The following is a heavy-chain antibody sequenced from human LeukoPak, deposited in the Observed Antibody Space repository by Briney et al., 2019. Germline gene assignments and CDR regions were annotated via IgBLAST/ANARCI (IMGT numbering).Heavy chain of an antibody. D-gene: IGHD4-11*01. CDR1: GGSISSTGYS. CDR2: IYHSGGT. Sequence: PSETLSLTCAVSGGSISSTGYSWSWIRQSPGKGLEWIGYIYHSGGTHYNPSLRSRVTISIDRSKNQFSLNLSSVTAADTAVYYCARTVTTTHFENWGQGILVTVSS. V-gene: IGHV4-30-2*06. J-gene: IGHJ4*02. CDR3: ARTVTTTHFEN.